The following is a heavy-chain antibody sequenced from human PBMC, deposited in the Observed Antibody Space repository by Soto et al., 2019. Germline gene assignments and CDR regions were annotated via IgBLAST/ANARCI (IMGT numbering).Heavy chain of an antibody. V-gene: IGHV1-69*12. CDR1: GGTFSSYA. CDR2: IIPIFGTA. J-gene: IGHJ4*02. D-gene: IGHD5-18*01. Sequence: QVQLVQSGAEVKKPGSSVKVSCKASGGTFSSYAISWVRQAPGQGLEWMGGIIPIFGTANYAQKFQGRVTITADESPRTAYMELSRLRSEDTAVYYWARLGVDTAMFPEGWGQGTLVTVSS. CDR3: ARLGVDTAMFPEG.